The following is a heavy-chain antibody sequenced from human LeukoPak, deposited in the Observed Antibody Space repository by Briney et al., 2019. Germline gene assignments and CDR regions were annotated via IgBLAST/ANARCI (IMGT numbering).Heavy chain of an antibody. J-gene: IGHJ6*02. Sequence: GRSLRLSCAASGFTFSSYAMHWVRQAPRKGLEWVAVISYDGSNKYYADSVKGRFTISRDNSKNTLYLQMNSLRAEDTAVYYCARDRVAGVGSYYYYGMDVWGQGTTVTVSS. CDR3: ARDRVAGVGSYYYYGMDV. CDR2: ISYDGSNK. CDR1: GFTFSSYA. D-gene: IGHD6-19*01. V-gene: IGHV3-30-3*01.